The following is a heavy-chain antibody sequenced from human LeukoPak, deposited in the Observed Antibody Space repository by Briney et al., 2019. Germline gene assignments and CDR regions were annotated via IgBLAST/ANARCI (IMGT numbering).Heavy chain of an antibody. D-gene: IGHD3-9*01. CDR1: GGSISSSSYY. Sequence: SETLSLTCTVSGGSISSSSYYWGWIRQPPGKGLEWIGSIYYSGSTYYNPSLKSRVTISVDTSKNQFSLKLSSVTAADTAVYYCARHDYDILNGYPHFQHWGQGTLVTVSS. V-gene: IGHV4-39*01. CDR2: IYYSGST. CDR3: ARHDYDILNGYPHFQH. J-gene: IGHJ1*01.